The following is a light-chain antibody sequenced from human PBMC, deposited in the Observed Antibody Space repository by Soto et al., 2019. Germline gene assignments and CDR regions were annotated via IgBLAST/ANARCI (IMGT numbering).Light chain of an antibody. CDR3: QQYNSYSQS. Sequence: DIQMTQSPSSLSASVGDRVTITCRASQTISSYLNWYQQKPGRAPKLLIYGTSSLESGVPSRFSGSGSGTEFTLTISSLQPDDFATYYCQQYNSYSQSFGPGTKVDIK. CDR2: GTS. CDR1: QTISSY. J-gene: IGKJ3*01. V-gene: IGKV1-5*01.